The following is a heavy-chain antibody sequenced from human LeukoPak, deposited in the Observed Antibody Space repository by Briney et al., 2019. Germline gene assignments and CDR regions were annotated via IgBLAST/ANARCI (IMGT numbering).Heavy chain of an antibody. CDR3: ARLGRLYSSSPGLIDY. Sequence: SETLSLTCTVSGGSISTSSYYWGWIRQPPGKGLEWIGSIYYGGSTYYNPSLKSRVTISVDTSKNQFSLKLSSVTAADTAVYYCARLGRLYSSSPGLIDYWGQGTLVTVSS. J-gene: IGHJ4*02. CDR1: GGSISTSSYY. V-gene: IGHV4-39*01. CDR2: IYYGGST. D-gene: IGHD6-6*01.